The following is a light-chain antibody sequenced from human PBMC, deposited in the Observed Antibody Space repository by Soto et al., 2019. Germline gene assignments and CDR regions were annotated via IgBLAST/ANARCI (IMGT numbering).Light chain of an antibody. V-gene: IGKV1-5*01. CDR1: QIISSW. J-gene: IGKJ1*01. Sequence: DIQMTQSPSTISTSVGDRKTNTCQASQIISSWLAWYHQKPGKAPKLLIYDASSLESGVLSRFSGSGSGTEFTLTISSLQPDDFATYYCQQYNSYSRTFGQGTKV. CDR3: QQYNSYSRT. CDR2: DAS.